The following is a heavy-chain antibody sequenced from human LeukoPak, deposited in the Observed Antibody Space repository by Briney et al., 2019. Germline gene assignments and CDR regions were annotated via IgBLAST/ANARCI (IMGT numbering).Heavy chain of an antibody. CDR2: ISAYNGNT. CDR3: ARDLIAVRPGWFDP. D-gene: IGHD6-6*01. Sequence: ASVEVSCKASGYTFTTYGISWVRLAPGQGLEWMGWISAYNGNTNYAQQFQGRVTMTTDTSMSTAYMELRCLRSDDTAVYYCARDLIAVRPGWFDPWGQGSLVTVSS. J-gene: IGHJ5*02. CDR1: GYTFTTYG. V-gene: IGHV1-18*01.